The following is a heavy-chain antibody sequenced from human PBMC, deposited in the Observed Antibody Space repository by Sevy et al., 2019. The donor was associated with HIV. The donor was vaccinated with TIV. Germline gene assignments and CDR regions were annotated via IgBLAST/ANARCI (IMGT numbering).Heavy chain of an antibody. CDR2: LSFGCGEI. Sequence: GGSLSLSCAASGFTFSKYSMSWVRQPPGKELEWVSTLSFGCGEINYADSVKGRFTISRDNSKSSVYLQMNNLRPEDTAVYYCAREGCTKPHDYWGQGTLVTVSS. CDR3: AREGCTKPHDY. D-gene: IGHD2-8*01. J-gene: IGHJ4*02. CDR1: GFTFSKYS. V-gene: IGHV3-23*01.